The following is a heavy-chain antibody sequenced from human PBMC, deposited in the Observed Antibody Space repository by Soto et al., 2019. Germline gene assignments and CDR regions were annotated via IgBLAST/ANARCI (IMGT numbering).Heavy chain of an antibody. V-gene: IGHV1-3*01. CDR3: ARDRGRGGYDFDY. D-gene: IGHD5-12*01. Sequence: ASVKVSCKASGYTFTIYAMHWVRQAPGQRLEWMGWINAGNGNTKYSQKFQGRVTITRDTSASTAYMELSSLRSEDTAVYYCARDRGRGGYDFDYWGQGTLVTVSS. J-gene: IGHJ4*02. CDR2: INAGNGNT. CDR1: GYTFTIYA.